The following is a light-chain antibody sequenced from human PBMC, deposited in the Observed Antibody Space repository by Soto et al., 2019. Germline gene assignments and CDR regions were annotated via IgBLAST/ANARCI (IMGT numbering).Light chain of an antibody. V-gene: IGKV3-20*01. J-gene: IGKJ3*01. CDR1: QSVTNNS. CDR2: AAS. Sequence: EIVLTQSPGTLSLSPGDTATLSCRASQSVTNNSLAWYQQKPGQPPRLLIYAASTRASGIPDRFSGSGSGTEFALTICRLEPEDFAVYYCQHYGYSPYTFGPGTRVDMK. CDR3: QHYGYSPYT.